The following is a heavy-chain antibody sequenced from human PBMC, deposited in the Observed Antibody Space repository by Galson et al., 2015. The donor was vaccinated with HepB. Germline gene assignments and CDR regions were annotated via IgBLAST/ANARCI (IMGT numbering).Heavy chain of an antibody. CDR2: IKRKIDGGTI. J-gene: IGHJ3*02. CDR1: GFTFTNAW. D-gene: IGHD3-10*01. CDR3: TTARRFGEFPKMEDASDI. Sequence: SLRLSCAASGFTFTNAWMGWVRQAPGKGLEWVGRIKRKIDGGTIDYSPPVKGRFIISRDDSKNTLFLQMNSLKTEDTAVYYCTTARRFGEFPKMEDASDIWGHGTMVTVSS. V-gene: IGHV3-15*01.